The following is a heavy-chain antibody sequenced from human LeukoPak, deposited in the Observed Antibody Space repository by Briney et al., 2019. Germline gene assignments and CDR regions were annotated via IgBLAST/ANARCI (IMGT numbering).Heavy chain of an antibody. Sequence: PGGSLRLSCAASEFTFSSYAMSWVRQAPGKGLEWVSAISGSGGNTYYVDSVKGRFTISRDNSKNTLYLQMNSLRAEDTAVYYCAKAFRTYYDFWSGYWDYFDYWGQGTLVTVSS. CDR1: EFTFSSYA. J-gene: IGHJ4*02. D-gene: IGHD3-3*01. V-gene: IGHV3-23*01. CDR2: ISGSGGNT. CDR3: AKAFRTYYDFWSGYWDYFDY.